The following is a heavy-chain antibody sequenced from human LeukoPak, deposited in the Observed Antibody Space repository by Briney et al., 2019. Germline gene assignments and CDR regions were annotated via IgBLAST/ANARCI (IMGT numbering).Heavy chain of an antibody. V-gene: IGHV1-2*04. Sequence: ASVNVSCKASGYTFTGDYMHWVRQAPGQGLEWMGWINPNSGGTNYAQKSQGWVTMTRDTSISTAYMELSRLRSDDTAVYYCARGRRFLEWFDYWGQGTLVTVSS. CDR3: ARGRRFLEWFDY. CDR2: INPNSGGT. CDR1: GYTFTGDY. J-gene: IGHJ4*02. D-gene: IGHD3-3*01.